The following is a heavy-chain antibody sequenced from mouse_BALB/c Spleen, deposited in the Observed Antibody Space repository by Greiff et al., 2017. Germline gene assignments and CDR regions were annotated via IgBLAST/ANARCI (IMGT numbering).Heavy chain of an antibody. CDR3: ARKGSSFCWYFDV. CDR1: GDSITSGY. CDR2: ISYSGST. J-gene: IGHJ1*01. Sequence: EVKLQESGPSLVKPSQTLSLTCSVTGDSITSGYWNWIRKFPGNKLEYMGYISYSGSTYYNPSLKSRISITRDTSKNQYYLQSNSVTTEDTATYYCARKGSSFCWYFDVWGAGTTVTVSS. V-gene: IGHV3-8*02. D-gene: IGHD1-1*01.